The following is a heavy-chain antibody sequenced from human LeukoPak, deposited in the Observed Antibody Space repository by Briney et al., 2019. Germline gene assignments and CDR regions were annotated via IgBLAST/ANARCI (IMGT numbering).Heavy chain of an antibody. CDR2: IGKTGDT. V-gene: IGHV3-13*01. CDR1: GFTFTTYD. CDR3: TRGAVTGFDF. D-gene: IGHD4-17*01. Sequence: PGGSLRLSCAASGFTFTTYDFHWVRQGAGKGLEWVSGIGKTGDTYYLDSVKGRFTFSRENAWNSLSLQMNSLTAGDTAVYYCTRGAVTGFDFWGPGTLVIVS. J-gene: IGHJ4*02.